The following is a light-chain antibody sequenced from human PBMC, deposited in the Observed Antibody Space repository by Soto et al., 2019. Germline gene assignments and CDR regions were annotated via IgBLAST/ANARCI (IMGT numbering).Light chain of an antibody. CDR3: CSYAGSVYV. Sequence: QAVVTQPRSVSGSPGQSVTISCTGTSSDVGGYNYVSWYQQHPGKAPKLMIYDVSKRPSGVPDRFSGSKSGNTASLTISGLQAEDEADYYCCSYAGSVYVFGTGTKVTVL. CDR1: SSDVGGYNY. V-gene: IGLV2-11*01. J-gene: IGLJ1*01. CDR2: DVS.